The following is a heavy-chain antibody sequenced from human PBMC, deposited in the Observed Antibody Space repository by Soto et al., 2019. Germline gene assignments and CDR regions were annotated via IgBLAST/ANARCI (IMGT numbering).Heavy chain of an antibody. CDR1: GYTSTSYG. CDR2: ISAYNGNT. J-gene: IGHJ4*02. D-gene: IGHD6-19*01. CDR3: ARSRLAVAGISIEY. V-gene: IGHV1-18*01. Sequence: GAPVKLTSKDSGYTSTSYGISSLRQAPGQGLEWMGWISAYNGNTNYAQKLQGRVTMTTDTSTSTAYMELRSLRSDDTAVYYCARSRLAVAGISIEYWGQGTLVTVSS.